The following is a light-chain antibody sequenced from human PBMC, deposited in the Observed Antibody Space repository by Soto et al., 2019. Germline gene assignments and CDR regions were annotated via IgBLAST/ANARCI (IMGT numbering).Light chain of an antibody. J-gene: IGKJ1*01. CDR3: QQYNSYSWT. CDR2: DAS. CDR1: QSISSY. Sequence: DIQMTQSPSSVSASVVDIVTITCRASQSISSYLNWYQQKPGKAPKLLIYDASSLESGVPSRFSGSGSGTEFTLTISSLQPDDFATYYCQQYNSYSWTFGQGTKVDIK. V-gene: IGKV1-5*01.